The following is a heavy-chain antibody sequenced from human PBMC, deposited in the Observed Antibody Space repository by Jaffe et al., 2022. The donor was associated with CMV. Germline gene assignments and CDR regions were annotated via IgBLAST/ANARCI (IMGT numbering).Heavy chain of an antibody. D-gene: IGHD5-12*01. V-gene: IGHV4-31*03. CDR3: ARDSGYGDYYYGMDV. Sequence: QVQLQESGPGLVKPSQTLSLTCTVSGGSISSGGYYWSWIRQHPGKGLEWIGYIYYSGSTYYNPSLKSRVTISVDTSKNQFSLKLSSVTAADTAVYYCARDSGYGDYYYGMDVWGQGTTVTVSS. CDR2: IYYSGST. J-gene: IGHJ6*02. CDR1: GGSISSGGYY.